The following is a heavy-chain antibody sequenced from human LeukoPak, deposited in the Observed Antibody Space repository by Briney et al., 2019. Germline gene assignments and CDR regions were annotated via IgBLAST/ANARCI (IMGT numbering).Heavy chain of an antibody. CDR1: GGSITNYY. CDR2: IYYSGST. D-gene: IGHD1-26*01. V-gene: IGHV4-59*08. CDR3: ARQRYSGSYYFDS. Sequence: SETLSLTCTVSGGSITNYYWSWIRQPLGKGLEWIGYIYYSGSTNYNPSLKSRVTISVDTSENQFSLWLTSVTAADTAVYYCARQRYSGSYYFDSWGQGSLATVSS. J-gene: IGHJ4*02.